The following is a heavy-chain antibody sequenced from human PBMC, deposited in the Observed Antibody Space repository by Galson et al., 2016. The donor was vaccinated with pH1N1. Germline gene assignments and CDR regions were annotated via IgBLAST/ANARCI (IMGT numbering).Heavy chain of an antibody. CDR3: ARRGINGTDF. V-gene: IGHV5-51*01. D-gene: IGHD1/OR15-1a*01. CDR2: IYPGDSGT. Sequence: QSGAEVKKSGESLKISCKGSGYSFKSYWIAWVRQMPEKGLEWMGIIYPGDSGTRYSPSFLGQVIMSADKSISTAFLQWSSLNASDTAMYYCARRGINGTDFWGQGTLVTVSS. CDR1: GYSFKSYW. J-gene: IGHJ4*02.